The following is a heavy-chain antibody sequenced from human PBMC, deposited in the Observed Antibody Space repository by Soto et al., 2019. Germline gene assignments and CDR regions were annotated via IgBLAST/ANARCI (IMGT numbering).Heavy chain of an antibody. J-gene: IGHJ4*02. D-gene: IGHD6-19*01. Sequence: PSETLSLTCTVSGGSISSGGYSWSWIRQPPGKGLEWIGYIYHSGSTYYNPSLKSRVTISVDRSKNQFSLKLSSVTAADTAVYYCARVAVAGSKDLLDYWGQGTLVTVSS. V-gene: IGHV4-30-2*01. CDR3: ARVAVAGSKDLLDY. CDR1: GGSISSGGYS. CDR2: IYHSGST.